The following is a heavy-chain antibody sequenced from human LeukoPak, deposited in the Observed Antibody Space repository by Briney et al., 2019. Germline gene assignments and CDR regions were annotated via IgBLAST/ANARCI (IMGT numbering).Heavy chain of an antibody. Sequence: PGGSLRLSCAASGFTFSGSAMHWVRQASGKGLEWVGRIRSKANSYATAYAASVKGRFTISRDDSKNTAYLQMNSLKTEDTAVYYCTSGDCSGGSCPWAFDIWGQGTMVTVSS. J-gene: IGHJ3*02. CDR3: TSGDCSGGSCPWAFDI. CDR2: IRSKANSYAT. V-gene: IGHV3-73*01. CDR1: GFTFSGSA. D-gene: IGHD2-15*01.